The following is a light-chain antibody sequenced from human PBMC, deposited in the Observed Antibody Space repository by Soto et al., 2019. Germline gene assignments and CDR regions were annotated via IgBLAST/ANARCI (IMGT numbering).Light chain of an antibody. CDR2: EVR. CDR3: SSYTTSGTPYV. V-gene: IGLV2-14*01. Sequence: QSVLTQPASVSGSPGQSITISCTGTSSDVGGYNYVSWYQQHPGKAPKLMIYEVRDRPSGVSTRFSGSKSGNTASLTISGLQPEDEADYYCSSYTTSGTPYVFGTGTKLTVL. CDR1: SSDVGGYNY. J-gene: IGLJ1*01.